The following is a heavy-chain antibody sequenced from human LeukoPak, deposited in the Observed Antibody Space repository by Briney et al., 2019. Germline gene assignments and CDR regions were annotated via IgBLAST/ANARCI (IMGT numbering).Heavy chain of an antibody. D-gene: IGHD2-2*01. V-gene: IGHV1-18*01. CDR3: ASNVLRHDAFDI. CDR2: ISAYNGNT. CDR1: GYTFTSYG. Sequence: ASVKVSCKASGYTFTSYGISWVRQAPGQGLEWMGWISAYNGNTNYAQKLQGRVTMTTDTSTSTAYMELRSLRSDDTAVYYCASNVLRHDAFDIWGQGTMVTVSS. J-gene: IGHJ3*02.